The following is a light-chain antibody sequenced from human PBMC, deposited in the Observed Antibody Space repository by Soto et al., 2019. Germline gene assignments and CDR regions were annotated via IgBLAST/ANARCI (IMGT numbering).Light chain of an antibody. J-gene: IGKJ4*01. CDR2: DAS. CDR1: QDISNY. V-gene: IGKV1-33*01. Sequence: DIQMTQSPSSLSASVGDRVTITCQASQDISNYLNWYQQKPGKAPKLLIYDASNLETGVPSRFXGSGSGTDFTFTISRLQPEDIATYYCQQYDNLPPLTFGGGTKVEIK. CDR3: QQYDNLPPLT.